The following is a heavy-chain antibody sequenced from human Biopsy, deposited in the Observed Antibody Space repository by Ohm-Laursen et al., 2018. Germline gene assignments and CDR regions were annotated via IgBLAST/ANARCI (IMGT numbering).Heavy chain of an antibody. J-gene: IGHJ6*02. CDR2: ISGGGTI. V-gene: IGHV3-11*04. CDR1: GFSFSDYH. D-gene: IGHD3-10*01. CDR3: ARWYGDLFYYYNGMDV. Sequence: SLRLSCAASGFSFSDYHMRWIRQAPGRGLEWVSYISGGGTIYYGDSVKGRVTISRDNANNSVSLQMNNLRVDDTAVYYCARWYGDLFYYYNGMDVWGQGTTVTVSS.